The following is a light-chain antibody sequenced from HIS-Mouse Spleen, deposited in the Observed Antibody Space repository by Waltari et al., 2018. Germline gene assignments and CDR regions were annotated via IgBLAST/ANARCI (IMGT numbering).Light chain of an antibody. CDR1: SSDVGGYNY. V-gene: IGLV2-8*01. J-gene: IGLJ1*01. CDR2: EVS. CDR3: SSYAGSNNYV. Sequence: QSALTQPPSASGSPGQSFTISCTGTSSDVGGYNYVSWYQKHPGKAPKRMIYEVSRRPSGGPDRFSGSKSGNTASLTVSGLQAEDEADYYCSSYAGSNNYVFGTGTKVTVL.